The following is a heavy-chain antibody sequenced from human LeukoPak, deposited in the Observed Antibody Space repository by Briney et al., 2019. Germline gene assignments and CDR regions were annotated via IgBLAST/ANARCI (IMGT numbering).Heavy chain of an antibody. V-gene: IGHV4-59*01. D-gene: IGHD4-17*01. CDR1: GGSISRFY. Sequence: SETLSLTCSVSGGSISRFYWSWIRQSPGEGLEWIGYIYSNGSTKYNVSLKSRVTMSVDTSKGQFSLKLDSVTTADTAVYYCARSSSGLDYGDYYFDYWGQGTLVTVSS. J-gene: IGHJ4*02. CDR2: IYSNGST. CDR3: ARSSSGLDYGDYYFDY.